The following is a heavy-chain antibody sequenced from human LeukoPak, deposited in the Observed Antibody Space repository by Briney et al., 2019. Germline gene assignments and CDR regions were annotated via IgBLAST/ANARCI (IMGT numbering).Heavy chain of an antibody. CDR2: IKEDGSEK. CDR3: ARRLDYFDY. CDR1: GITFSSFW. Sequence: PGGSLRLSCVASGITFSSFWMSWVRQAPGKGLEWVANIKEDGSEKYYVESVKGRYTISRDNAKNSLYLQMNNLRAEDTAVYYCARRLDYFDYWGQGTLVTVSS. V-gene: IGHV3-7*01. J-gene: IGHJ4*02.